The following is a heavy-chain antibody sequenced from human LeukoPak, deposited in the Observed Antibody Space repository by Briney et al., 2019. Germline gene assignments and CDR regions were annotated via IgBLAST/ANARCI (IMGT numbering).Heavy chain of an antibody. J-gene: IGHJ5*02. CDR3: AREGIAVAGNWFDP. Sequence: GGSLRLSCAASGFTFSSYEMNWVRQAPGKGLEWVSYISSSGSTIYYADSVKGRFTISRDNAKNSLYLQMNSLRAEDTAVYSCAREGIAVAGNWFDPWGQGTLVTVSS. CDR1: GFTFSSYE. V-gene: IGHV3-48*03. CDR2: ISSSGSTI. D-gene: IGHD6-19*01.